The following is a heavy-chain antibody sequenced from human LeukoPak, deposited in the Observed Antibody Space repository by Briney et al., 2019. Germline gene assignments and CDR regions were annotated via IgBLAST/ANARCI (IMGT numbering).Heavy chain of an antibody. Sequence: SETLSLTCAVSGGSISSGGYSWSWIRQPPGKGLEWIGYIYHSGSTYYNPSLKSRVTISVDRSKNQFSLKLSSVTAADTAVYYCASVRLYVYWGQGTLVTVSS. CDR1: GGSISSGGYS. CDR3: ASVRLYVY. J-gene: IGHJ4*02. V-gene: IGHV4-30-2*01. D-gene: IGHD2/OR15-2a*01. CDR2: IYHSGST.